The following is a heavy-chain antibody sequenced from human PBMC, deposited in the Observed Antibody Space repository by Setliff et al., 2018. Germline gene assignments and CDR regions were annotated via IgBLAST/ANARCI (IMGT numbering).Heavy chain of an antibody. D-gene: IGHD3-22*01. CDR1: GFTFSRFW. V-gene: IGHV3-7*01. CDR3: AKYYSDNSGPRGAFDY. J-gene: IGHJ4*02. CDR2: IREDGSAK. Sequence: PGGSLRLSCAASGFTFSRFWMDWVRQAPGKGLQWVANIREDGSAKYYVDSVKGRFTISRDNAKNSLYLQMNSLRAEDTAVYYCAKYYSDNSGPRGAFDYWGQGTLVTVSS.